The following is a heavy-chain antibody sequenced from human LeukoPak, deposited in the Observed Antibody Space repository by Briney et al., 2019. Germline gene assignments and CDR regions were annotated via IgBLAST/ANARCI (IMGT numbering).Heavy chain of an antibody. CDR2: IIPILGIA. V-gene: IGHV1-69*04. J-gene: IGHJ4*02. D-gene: IGHD6-19*01. CDR3: ARDRPYTGGWRGFDY. CDR1: GGTFSSYA. Sequence: ASVKVSCKASGGTFSSYAISWVRQAPGQGLEWMGRIIPILGIANYAQKFQGRVTITADESTSTAYMGLSSLRSEDTAVYYCARDRPYTGGWRGFDYWGQGTLVTVSS.